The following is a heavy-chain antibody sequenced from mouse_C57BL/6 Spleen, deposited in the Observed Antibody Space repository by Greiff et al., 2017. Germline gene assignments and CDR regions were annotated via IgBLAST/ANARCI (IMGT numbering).Heavy chain of an antibody. V-gene: IGHV5-9-1*02. D-gene: IGHD2-5*01. Sequence: EVKLVESGAGLVKPGGSLKLSCAASGFTFSSYAMSWVRQTPEKRLEWVAYISSGGDYIYYADTVKGRFTISRDNARNTLYLQMSSLKSEDTAMYYCTRDYYSNWFADWGQGTLVTVSA. CDR1: GFTFSSYA. CDR3: TRDYYSNWFAD. CDR2: ISSGGDYI. J-gene: IGHJ3*01.